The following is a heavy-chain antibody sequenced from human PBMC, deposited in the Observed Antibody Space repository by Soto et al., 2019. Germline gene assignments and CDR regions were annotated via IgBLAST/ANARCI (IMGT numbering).Heavy chain of an antibody. CDR1: GGSISTGGYY. D-gene: IGHD4-17*01. J-gene: IGHJ4*02. CDR3: ARGLSVTLFDN. Sequence: QVQLQESGPGLVKPSQTLSLTCTVSGGSISTGGYYWTWIRQHPGKGLEWIGYIYYSGSTYYNPSLKSRVTISVDTSKNQFSLKLSSVTAADTAVHYCARGLSVTLFDNWGQGTLVPVSS. CDR2: IYYSGST. V-gene: IGHV4-31*03.